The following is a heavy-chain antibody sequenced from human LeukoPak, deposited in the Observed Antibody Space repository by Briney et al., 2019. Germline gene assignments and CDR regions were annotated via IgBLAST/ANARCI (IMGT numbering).Heavy chain of an antibody. CDR2: IGWDGTNI. CDR3: TKDMEWVMDV. V-gene: IGHV3-43*01. Sequence: PGGSLRLSCAASGFTFDRHTMHWVRQPPGKGPEWVSLIGWDGTNIDYADSVKGRFTISRDNSKNFVYLQMHSLRTEDTALYYCTKDMEWVMDVWGQGTTVIVSS. CDR1: GFTFDRHT. J-gene: IGHJ6*02. D-gene: IGHD3-3*01.